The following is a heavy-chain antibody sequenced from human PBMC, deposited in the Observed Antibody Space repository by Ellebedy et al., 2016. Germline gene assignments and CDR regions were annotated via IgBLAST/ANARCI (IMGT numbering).Heavy chain of an antibody. J-gene: IGHJ4*02. Sequence: GESLKISXAASGFTFGSYAMSWVRQAPGKGLEWVSVITDSGGNTNYADSVKGRFTISRHNSKNTLYLQMNSLRAEDTAVYYCAKRRSRLRTIDYWGQGTLVTVSS. V-gene: IGHV3-23*01. D-gene: IGHD5-18*01. CDR2: ITDSGGNT. CDR3: AKRRSRLRTIDY. CDR1: GFTFGSYA.